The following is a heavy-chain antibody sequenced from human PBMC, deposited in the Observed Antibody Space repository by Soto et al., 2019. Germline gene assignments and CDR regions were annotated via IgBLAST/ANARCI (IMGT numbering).Heavy chain of an antibody. CDR2: IYYSRST. Sequence: SETLSLTCTVSGGSISSYYWSWIRQPPGKELERIGYIYYSRSTNYNPSLKSRDTISVDTSKNQFSLKLSSVTAADTAVYYCSRLGTVYDSSGYYFRYFDYWGQGTLVTVSS. V-gene: IGHV4-59*01. D-gene: IGHD3-22*01. CDR1: GGSISSYY. J-gene: IGHJ4*02. CDR3: SRLGTVYDSSGYYFRYFDY.